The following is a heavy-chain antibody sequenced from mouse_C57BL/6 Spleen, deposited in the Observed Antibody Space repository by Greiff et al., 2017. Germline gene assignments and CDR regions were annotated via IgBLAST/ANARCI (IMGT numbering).Heavy chain of an antibody. D-gene: IGHD1-1*01. J-gene: IGHJ3*01. CDR2: IYPGSGST. Sequence: QVQLQQPGAELVKPGASVKMSCKASGYTFTSYWITWVKQRPGQGLEWIGDIYPGSGSTNYHEKFKSKATLTVETSSSTAYMQLSSLTSEDSAVYYCAREDYGSSSAYWGQGTLVTVSA. CDR3: AREDYGSSSAY. CDR1: GYTFTSYW. V-gene: IGHV1-55*01.